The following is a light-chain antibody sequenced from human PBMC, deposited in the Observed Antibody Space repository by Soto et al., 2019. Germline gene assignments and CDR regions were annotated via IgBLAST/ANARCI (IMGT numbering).Light chain of an antibody. J-gene: IGKJ3*01. CDR2: DAS. CDR3: QQYDNRLFT. Sequence: DIQMTQSPSSLSASVGDRVTITCQASQDISNYLNWYQQNPGKAPKLLIYDASNLETGVPSRFSGSGSGTDFTFTISSLQPEDIATYYCQQYDNRLFTFGPGTKVDIK. V-gene: IGKV1-33*01. CDR1: QDISNY.